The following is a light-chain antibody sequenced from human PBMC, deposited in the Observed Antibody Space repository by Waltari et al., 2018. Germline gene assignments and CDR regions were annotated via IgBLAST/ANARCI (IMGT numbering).Light chain of an antibody. CDR2: TAS. J-gene: IGKJ4*01. CDR1: QNIKND. Sequence: DIQVTQSPSSLSASVGDRVTITCRASQNIKNDLSWSQHKEGKAPKLLIYTASTLHSGVPLRFSGSGAGTDFTRVISSLQPEDFATYYCQQTYTAPLSFGAGTKVEMK. CDR3: QQTYTAPLS. V-gene: IGKV1-39*01.